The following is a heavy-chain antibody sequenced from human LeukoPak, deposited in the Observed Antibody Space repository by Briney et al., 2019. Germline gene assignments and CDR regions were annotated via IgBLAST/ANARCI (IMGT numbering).Heavy chain of an antibody. D-gene: IGHD5-24*01. J-gene: IGHJ4*02. CDR1: GFTFNSYS. Sequence: GGSLRLSCAASGFTFNSYSMTWVRQTPGKGLEWVANIKQDGSDKFYVDSVKGRFTISRDNAKNSLYLQMNSLRAEDTAVYFCARTSTRDGYRYFDYWGPGTLVTVSS. CDR2: IKQDGSDK. V-gene: IGHV3-7*04. CDR3: ARTSTRDGYRYFDY.